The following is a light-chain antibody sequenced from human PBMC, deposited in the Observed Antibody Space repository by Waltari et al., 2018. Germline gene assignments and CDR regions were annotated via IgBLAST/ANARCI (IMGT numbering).Light chain of an antibody. CDR1: QSLVHSDGNTY. Sequence: DVVMTQSPLSLPVTPGQPASISCRSSQSLVHSDGNTYLNRFRQRPGQSPRRLIYKVSNRVSGVPDRFSGSGSGTDFTLTINRVEAEDVGLYYCMQGTHWPYTFGQGTKLEIK. J-gene: IGKJ2*01. V-gene: IGKV2-30*02. CDR2: KVS. CDR3: MQGTHWPYT.